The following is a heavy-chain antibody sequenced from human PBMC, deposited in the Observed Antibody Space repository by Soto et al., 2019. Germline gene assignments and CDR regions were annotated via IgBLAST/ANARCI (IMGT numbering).Heavy chain of an antibody. V-gene: IGHV1-69*04. CDR2: IIPILGIA. J-gene: IGHJ6*03. CDR3: ARDRSRTYYYYYMDV. Sequence: SVKVSCKASGGTFSSYTISWVRQAPGQGLEWMGRIIPILGIANYAQKFQGRVTITADKSTSTAYMELSSLRSEDTAVYYCARDRSRTYYYYYMDVWGKGTTVTVSS. CDR1: GGTFSSYT. D-gene: IGHD2-8*01.